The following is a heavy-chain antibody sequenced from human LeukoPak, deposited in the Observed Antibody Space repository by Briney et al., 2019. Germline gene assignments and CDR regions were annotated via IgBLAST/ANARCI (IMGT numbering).Heavy chain of an antibody. D-gene: IGHD3-22*01. Sequence: ASVKVSCKASGYTFTSYAMNWVRQAPGQGLEWMGWINTNTGNPTYAQGFTGRFVFSLDTSVSTAYLQISSLKAEDTAVYYCARDRRIFGITMIVVVNWFDPWGQGTLVTVSS. V-gene: IGHV7-4-1*02. J-gene: IGHJ5*02. CDR2: INTNTGNP. CDR3: ARDRRIFGITMIVVVNWFDP. CDR1: GYTFTSYA.